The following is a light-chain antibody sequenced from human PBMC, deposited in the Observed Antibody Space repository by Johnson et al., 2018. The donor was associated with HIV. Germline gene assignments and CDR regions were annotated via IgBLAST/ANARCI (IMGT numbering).Light chain of an antibody. CDR1: SSNIGNNY. V-gene: IGLV1-51*02. Sequence: QSVLTQPPSVSAAPGQKVTISCSGSSSNIGNNYVSWYQQLPGTAPKLLVYENIKRPSGIPDRFSGSKSGTSATLGITGLQTGDEADYSCGTWDSSLNAYVFGTGTKVTVL. J-gene: IGLJ1*01. CDR2: ENI. CDR3: GTWDSSLNAYV.